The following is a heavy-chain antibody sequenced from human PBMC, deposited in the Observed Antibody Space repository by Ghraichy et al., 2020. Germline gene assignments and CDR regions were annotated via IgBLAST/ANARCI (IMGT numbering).Heavy chain of an antibody. V-gene: IGHV4-34*01. J-gene: IGHJ4*02. Sequence: SETLSLTCAVYGGSFSGYYWSWIRQPPGKGLEWIGEINHSGSTNYNPSLKSRVTISVDTSKNQFSLKLSSVTAADTAVYYCARETRRYFDYWGQGTLVTVSS. CDR2: INHSGST. CDR3: ARETRRYFDY. CDR1: GGSFSGYY.